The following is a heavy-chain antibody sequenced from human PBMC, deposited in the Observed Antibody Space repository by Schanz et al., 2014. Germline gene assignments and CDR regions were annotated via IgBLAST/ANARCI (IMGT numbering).Heavy chain of an antibody. D-gene: IGHD3-3*01. J-gene: IGHJ6*02. CDR2: INPNEGIH. CDR3: AREMGRRFFDYNYGMDV. V-gene: IGHV4-4*02. Sequence: VQLLESGGGLVRPGGSLRLSCAASGFTFSSYTMNWVRQSPGKGLEWIGEINPNEGIHHNPSLKSRVAISVDMSKNQFSLKMSSLTAADTATYYCAREMGRRFFDYNYGMDVWGQGTSVTVS. CDR1: GFTFSSYT.